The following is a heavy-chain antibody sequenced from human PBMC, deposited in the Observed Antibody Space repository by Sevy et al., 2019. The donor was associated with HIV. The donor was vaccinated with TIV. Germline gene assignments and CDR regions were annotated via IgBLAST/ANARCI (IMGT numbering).Heavy chain of an antibody. V-gene: IGHV4-59*01. CDR1: GDSISGYY. Sequence: PETLSLTCTVSGDSISGYYWSWIRQPPGKGLEWIGYIYYSGITNYNPSLKSRVTISADTSKNQISLNLSSVTAADTAVYYCANGISARLDYWGQGTLVTVSS. D-gene: IGHD6-6*01. CDR3: ANGISARLDY. J-gene: IGHJ4*02. CDR2: IYYSGIT.